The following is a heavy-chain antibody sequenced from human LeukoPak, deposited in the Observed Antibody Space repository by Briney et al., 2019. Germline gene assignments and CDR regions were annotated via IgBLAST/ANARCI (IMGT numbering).Heavy chain of an antibody. J-gene: IGHJ3*02. V-gene: IGHV3-30-3*01. CDR1: GFTFSNYF. Sequence: GGSLRLSCAASGFTFSNYFMHWVRQAPGKGLEWVADIASDGSHTFYVESVKGRFTISRDNSKNTLYLQMNSLGPEDTAVYFCARERQDSVIHSGAFDIWGQGTMVTVSS. D-gene: IGHD2-21*02. CDR3: ARERQDSVIHSGAFDI. CDR2: IASDGSHT.